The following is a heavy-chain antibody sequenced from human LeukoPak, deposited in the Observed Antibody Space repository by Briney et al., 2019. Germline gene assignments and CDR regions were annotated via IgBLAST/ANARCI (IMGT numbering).Heavy chain of an antibody. CDR2: ISGSGGST. V-gene: IGHV3-23*01. CDR3: AKDSITMVRGVIEKGASDY. D-gene: IGHD3-10*01. CDR1: GFTFSSYA. Sequence: GGSLRLSCAASGFTFSSYAMSWVRQAPGKGLEWVSAISGSGGSTYYADSVKGRFTISRDNSKNTLYLQMNSLRAEDTAVYYCAKDSITMVRGVIEKGASDYWGQGTLVTVSS. J-gene: IGHJ4*02.